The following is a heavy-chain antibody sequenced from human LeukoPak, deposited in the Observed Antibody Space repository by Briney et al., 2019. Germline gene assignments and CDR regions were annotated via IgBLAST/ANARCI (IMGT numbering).Heavy chain of an antibody. J-gene: IGHJ4*02. CDR1: GFTFSNAW. CDR3: TTEVLYHFWSAYRYFDY. D-gene: IGHD3-3*01. CDR2: IRSKTDGGAT. Sequence: GGSLRLSCAASGFTFSNAWMSWVRQAPGKGLEWVGRIRSKTDGGATDYAAPVKGRFTISRDDSKNTLYLQMNSLKTEDTAVYYCTTEVLYHFWSAYRYFDYWGQGTLVTVSS. V-gene: IGHV3-15*01.